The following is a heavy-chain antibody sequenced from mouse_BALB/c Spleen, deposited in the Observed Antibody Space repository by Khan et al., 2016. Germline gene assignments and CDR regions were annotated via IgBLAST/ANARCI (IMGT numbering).Heavy chain of an antibody. CDR3: ARLTPYAMDY. V-gene: IGHV5-17*02. D-gene: IGHD4-1*01. CDR1: GFTFSVFG. Sequence: EVELVESGGGLVQPGGSRKLSCAASGFTFSVFGIHWVRQAPEKGLEWVAYISGGSSTIYYAGTVKGRFTISRAHPKNTLFLQMTSLRSEDTAVYYCARLTPYAMDYWGQGTSVTVSS. CDR2: ISGGSSTI. J-gene: IGHJ4*01.